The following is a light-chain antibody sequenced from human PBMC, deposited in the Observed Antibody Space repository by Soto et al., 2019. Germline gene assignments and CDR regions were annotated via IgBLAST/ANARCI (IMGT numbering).Light chain of an antibody. CDR1: QSVSSN. Sequence: QSPATLSLSPWERATLSCRASQSVSSNVAWYQQIPGQTPRLLIHGASTRASGIPERFSGSGSGTDFTLTISSLEPEDFAVYYCQQRSNWTPITFGQGTRLEIK. CDR2: GAS. CDR3: QQRSNWTPIT. J-gene: IGKJ5*01. V-gene: IGKV3-11*01.